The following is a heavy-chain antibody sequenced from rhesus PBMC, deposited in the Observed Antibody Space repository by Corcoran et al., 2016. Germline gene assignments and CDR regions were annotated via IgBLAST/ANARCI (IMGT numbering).Heavy chain of an antibody. CDR2: ISGSCGST. Sequence: QVQLQESGPGLVKPSETLSLTCAVSGGSISSNYWSWIRQPPGKGLGWIGRISGSCGSTDYNPSLNSRMNMSTDTSKKQFSLKQSSGTGADTAVYYCARDWAYNWNYGYFDLWGPGTPITISS. J-gene: IGHJ2*01. V-gene: IGHV4-173*01. CDR3: ARDWAYNWNYGYFDL. CDR1: GGSISSNY. D-gene: IGHD1-26*01.